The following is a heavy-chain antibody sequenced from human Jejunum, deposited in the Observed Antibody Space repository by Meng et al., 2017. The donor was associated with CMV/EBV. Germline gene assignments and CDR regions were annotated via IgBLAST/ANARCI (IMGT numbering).Heavy chain of an antibody. Sequence: VSGASITDSYWAWIRQTPGKGLEWIGYVYHSGTTHYNPSLKSRVAISVDTSKNQFSLRLNSVIAADTALYYCARDTFARRNGMDVWGQGITVTVSS. CDR2: VYHSGTT. CDR1: GASITDSY. CDR3: ARDTFARRNGMDV. J-gene: IGHJ6*02. V-gene: IGHV4-59*01.